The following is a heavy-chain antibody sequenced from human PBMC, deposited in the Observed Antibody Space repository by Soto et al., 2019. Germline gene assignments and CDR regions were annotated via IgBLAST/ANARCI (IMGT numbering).Heavy chain of an antibody. J-gene: IGHJ3*02. D-gene: IGHD6-19*01. CDR3: ARSIPSGIYSSGWYAPFDI. V-gene: IGHV4-59*01. CDR2: IYYTEST. Sequence: SETLSLTCTVSGGSISCYYWSWIRQPPGKGLEWIGYIYYTESTNYNPSLKSRVTISVDTTKYHFSLKLSSVTAADTAIYYCARSIPSGIYSSGWYAPFDIWGQGTMVTVSS. CDR1: GGSISCYY.